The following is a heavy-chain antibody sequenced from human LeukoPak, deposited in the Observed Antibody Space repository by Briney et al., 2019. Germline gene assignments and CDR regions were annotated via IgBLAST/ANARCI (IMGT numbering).Heavy chain of an antibody. CDR2: TYYRSRWYN. J-gene: IGHJ5*02. CDR1: GDSVSSNSAA. Sequence: SQTLSLTCAISGDSVSSNSAAWNWFRQSPSRGLEWLGRTYYRSRWYNDYAVSVKSRITINPDTSKNQFSLQLNSVTPEDTAVYYGARFNSSSKWFDPWGQGTLVTVSS. D-gene: IGHD6-6*01. CDR3: ARFNSSSKWFDP. V-gene: IGHV6-1*01.